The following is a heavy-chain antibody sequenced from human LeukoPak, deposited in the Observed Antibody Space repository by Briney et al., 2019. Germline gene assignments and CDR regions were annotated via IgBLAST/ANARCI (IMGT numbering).Heavy chain of an antibody. CDR3: AKDGEMATMIAFDY. Sequence: PGGSLRLSCAASGFTVSSNYMSWVRQAPGKGLEWVSVIYSGGSTYYADSVKGRFTISRDNSKNTVYLQMNSLRAEDTAVYYCAKDGEMATMIAFDYWGQGTLVTVSS. D-gene: IGHD5-24*01. V-gene: IGHV3-53*01. J-gene: IGHJ4*02. CDR1: GFTVSSNY. CDR2: IYSGGST.